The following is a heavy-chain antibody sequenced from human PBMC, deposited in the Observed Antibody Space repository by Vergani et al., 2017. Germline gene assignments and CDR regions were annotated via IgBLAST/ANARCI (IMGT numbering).Heavy chain of an antibody. V-gene: IGHV4-31*01. CDR3: ARENVVIARIFDF. D-gene: IGHD2-21*01. Sequence: QVQLQESGPGLVKPSQTLSLPCTVSGDSLSSSDHYWSWIRQRSDKGLEWVRHIFRSRTTYYNPSLKSLLIMSVDTSKNQFSLKLTSVTAADTAMYYCARENVVIARIFDFWGQGTLVTVSS. CDR1: GDSLSSSDHY. J-gene: IGHJ4*02. CDR2: IFRSRTT.